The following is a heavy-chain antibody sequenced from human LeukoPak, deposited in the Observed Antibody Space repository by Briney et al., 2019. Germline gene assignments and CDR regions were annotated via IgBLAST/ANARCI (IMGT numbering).Heavy chain of an antibody. Sequence: GGSLRLSCAASGFTFSSYGMRWVRQAPGKGLEWVAFIRYDGSNKYYADSVKGRFTISRDNSKNTLYLQMNSLRAEDTAVYYCAKEPGYDFWSGYSTFDYWGQGTLVTVSS. CDR1: GFTFSSYG. J-gene: IGHJ4*02. V-gene: IGHV3-30*02. CDR3: AKEPGYDFWSGYSTFDY. CDR2: IRYDGSNK. D-gene: IGHD3-3*01.